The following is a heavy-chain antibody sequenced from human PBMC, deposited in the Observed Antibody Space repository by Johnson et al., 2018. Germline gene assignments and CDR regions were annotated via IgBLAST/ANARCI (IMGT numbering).Heavy chain of an antibody. CDR2: IWSNGNRK. J-gene: IGHJ6*02. D-gene: IGHD3-16*01. V-gene: IGHV3-33*01. Sequence: VQLVETGGGVVQPGRSLRLSCVASGFTFSRHGMHWIRQAPGKGLEWVAVIWSNGNRKYYRDSVKDRFTIPRDNSKNTMYLQMNSLGVEDTAGYYCARDQLGEWWSPKYEPEKYGMDVWGQGTTVTVSS. CDR1: GFTFSRHG. CDR3: ARDQLGEWWSPKYEPEKYGMDV.